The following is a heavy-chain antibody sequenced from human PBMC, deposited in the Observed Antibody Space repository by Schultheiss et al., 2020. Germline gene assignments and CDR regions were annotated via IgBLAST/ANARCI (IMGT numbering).Heavy chain of an antibody. J-gene: IGHJ6*04. Sequence: SETLSLTCTVSGGSISSYYWSWIRQPPGKGLEWIGYIYYSGSTYYNPSLKSRVTISVDTSKNQFSLKLSSVTAADTAVYYCARFQRYYGMDVWGKGTTVTVSS. CDR3: ARFQRYYGMDV. V-gene: IGHV4-59*06. CDR1: GGSISSYY. CDR2: IYYSGST. D-gene: IGHD2-2*01.